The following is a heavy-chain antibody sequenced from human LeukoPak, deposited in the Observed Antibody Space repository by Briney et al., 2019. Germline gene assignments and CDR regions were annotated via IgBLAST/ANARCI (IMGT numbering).Heavy chain of an antibody. CDR2: ISYSGE. Sequence: GRSLRLSCAASGFTFTDYAFHWVRQAPGKGLEWVTIISYSGESYADSVRGRFAISRDNSKDTVYLQMDSLRADDTAMYYCARNHFNQNVFDVWGQGTMVTVSS. CDR3: ARNHFNQNVFDV. J-gene: IGHJ3*01. V-gene: IGHV3-30*01. D-gene: IGHD1-14*01. CDR1: GFTFTDYA.